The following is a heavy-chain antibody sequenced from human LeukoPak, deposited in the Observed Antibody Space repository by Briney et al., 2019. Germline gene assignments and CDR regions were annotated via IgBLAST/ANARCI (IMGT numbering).Heavy chain of an antibody. CDR3: ARGFRGTERITIFHWFDP. J-gene: IGHJ5*02. D-gene: IGHD3-9*01. V-gene: IGHV4-34*01. Sequence: SETLSLTCAVYGGSFSGYYWSWIRQPPGKGLEWIGEINHSGSTNYNPSLKSRATISVDTSKNQFSLKLSSVTAADTAVYYCARGFRGTERITIFHWFDPWGQGTLVTVSS. CDR2: INHSGST. CDR1: GGSFSGYY.